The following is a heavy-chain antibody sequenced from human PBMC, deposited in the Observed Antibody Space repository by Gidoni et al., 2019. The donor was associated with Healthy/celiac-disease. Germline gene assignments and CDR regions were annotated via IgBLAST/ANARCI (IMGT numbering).Heavy chain of an antibody. CDR3: AKDLSGTGTSPPYYYGMDV. Sequence: EVQLLESGGGLVQPGGSLRLSCPASGFTFSSYAISWVRQAPGKGLEWVSAISGSGGSTYYADSVKGRFTISRDNSKNTRYLQMNSLRAEDTAVYYCAKDLSGTGTSPPYYYGMDVWGQGTTVTVSS. J-gene: IGHJ6*02. D-gene: IGHD1-1*01. CDR1: GFTFSSYA. V-gene: IGHV3-23*01. CDR2: ISGSGGST.